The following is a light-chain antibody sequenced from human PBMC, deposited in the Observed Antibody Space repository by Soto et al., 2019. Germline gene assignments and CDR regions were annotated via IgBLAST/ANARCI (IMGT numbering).Light chain of an antibody. Sequence: EIVLTQSPGTLSLSPGERATLSCRASQSITTSFLAWYQQKPGQAPRLLIYRASTRVTGIPDRFSGSGSGTDFTLTISRLEPEDFAVYYCQQYGGSSPSYTFGQGTNVDIK. CDR3: QQYGGSSPSYT. V-gene: IGKV3-20*01. CDR2: RAS. CDR1: QSITTSF. J-gene: IGKJ2*01.